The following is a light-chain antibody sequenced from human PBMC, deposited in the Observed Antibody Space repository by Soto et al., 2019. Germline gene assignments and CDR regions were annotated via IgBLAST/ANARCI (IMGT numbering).Light chain of an antibody. Sequence: DIQMTQSPSSLSASVGDRATITCRASQSISSYLNWYQQKPGKAPKLLIYAASSLQSGVPSRFSGSGSGTDFTLTISSLQPEDFATYYCQQSYSTPITFGQGTDWRI. V-gene: IGKV1-39*01. CDR1: QSISSY. CDR2: AAS. J-gene: IGKJ5*01. CDR3: QQSYSTPIT.